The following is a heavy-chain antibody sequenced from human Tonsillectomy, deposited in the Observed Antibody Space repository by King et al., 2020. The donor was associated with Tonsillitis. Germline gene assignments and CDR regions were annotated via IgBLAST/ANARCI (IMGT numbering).Heavy chain of an antibody. V-gene: IGHV3-7*01. D-gene: IGHD6-13*01. CDR3: ASLNYTSRWYWENYYYGMDV. CDR1: GFTFSNYW. J-gene: IGHJ6*02. Sequence: DVQLVESGGGLVQPGGSLRLSCAASGFTFSNYWMSWVRQAPGKGLEWVANIKQDGSEKYYVDSVKGRFTISRDNAKNSLYLQMNSLRAEDTAVYYCASLNYTSRWYWENYYYGMDVWGQGTTVTVSS. CDR2: IKQDGSEK.